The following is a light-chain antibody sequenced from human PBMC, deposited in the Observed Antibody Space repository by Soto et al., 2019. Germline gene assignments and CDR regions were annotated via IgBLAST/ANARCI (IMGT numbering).Light chain of an antibody. CDR2: DAS. CDR1: QSVGTQ. CDR3: QQRSDWPLT. Sequence: EIVLTQSPATLSLSPGERATLSCRASQSVGTQLAWYQQKPGQAPRLLIYDASNRATGIPARFSGSGSGTDFTLTLSSLEPEDFALYYCQQRSDWPLTFGGGTQVEIK. J-gene: IGKJ4*01. V-gene: IGKV3-11*01.